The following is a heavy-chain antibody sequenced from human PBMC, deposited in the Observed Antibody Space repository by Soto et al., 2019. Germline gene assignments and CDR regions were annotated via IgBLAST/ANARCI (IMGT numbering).Heavy chain of an antibody. V-gene: IGHV1-46*03. CDR3: ALSSSWLEYFQH. CDR1: GYTFTSYY. Sequence: GASVKVSCKASGYTFTSYYMHWVRQAPGQGLEWMGIINPSGGSTSYAQKFQGRVTMTRDTSTSTVYMELSSLRSEDTAVYYCALSSSWLEYFQHWGQGTLVTVSS. CDR2: INPSGGST. D-gene: IGHD6-13*01. J-gene: IGHJ1*01.